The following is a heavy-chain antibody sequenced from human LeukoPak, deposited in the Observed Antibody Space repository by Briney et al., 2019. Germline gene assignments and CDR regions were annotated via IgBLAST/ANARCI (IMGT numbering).Heavy chain of an antibody. CDR3: AKDSHTAMAPSADAFDI. Sequence: GGSLRLSCAASGFTFSSYAMSWVRQAPGKGLEGVSAISGSGGSTYYADSVKGRFTISRDNSKNTLYLQMNSLRAEDTAVYYCAKDSHTAMAPSADAFDIWGQGTMVTVSS. V-gene: IGHV3-23*01. CDR2: ISGSGGST. CDR1: GFTFSSYA. J-gene: IGHJ3*02. D-gene: IGHD5-18*01.